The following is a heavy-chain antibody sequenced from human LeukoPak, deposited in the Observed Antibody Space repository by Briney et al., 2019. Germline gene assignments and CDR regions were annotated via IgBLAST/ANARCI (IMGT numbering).Heavy chain of an antibody. CDR1: GGSFSGYY. Sequence: SGALSLTCALYGGSFSGYYWSWIRQPPGKGLECIGEINHSGSTNYNPSLKSRVTISVDTSKNQFSLKLSSVTAADTAVYYCARGKNLIRYWGQGTLVTVSS. D-gene: IGHD2/OR15-2a*01. V-gene: IGHV4-34*01. J-gene: IGHJ4*02. CDR2: INHSGST. CDR3: ARGKNLIRY.